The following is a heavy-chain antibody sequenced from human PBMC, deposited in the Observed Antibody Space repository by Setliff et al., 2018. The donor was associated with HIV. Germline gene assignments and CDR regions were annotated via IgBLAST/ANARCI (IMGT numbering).Heavy chain of an antibody. CDR2: ISGSGTPI. Sequence: PGGSLRLSCAASGFPFSPYSMNWVRQAPGKGLEWVSYISGSGTPIYYADSVKGRVTIARDNPKNTLYLQMNSLRAEDTAVYYCVKDMTGTPSYFFDYWGQGALVTVSS. J-gene: IGHJ4*02. CDR1: GFPFSPYS. V-gene: IGHV3-48*01. CDR3: VKDMTGTPSYFFDY. D-gene: IGHD1-7*01.